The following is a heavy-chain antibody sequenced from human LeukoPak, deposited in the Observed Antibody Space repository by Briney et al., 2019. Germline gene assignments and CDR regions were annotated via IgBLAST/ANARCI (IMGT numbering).Heavy chain of an antibody. CDR1: GYSFTSYW. J-gene: IGHJ4*02. D-gene: IGHD6-6*01. CDR2: IYPGDSDT. CDR3: ARQEVQYSSSSYFDY. Sequence: GEPLKISCKGSGYSFTSYWIGWVRQMPGKGLEWMGIIYPGDSDTRYSPSFQGQVTISADKSISTAYLQWSSLKASDTAMYYCARQEVQYSSSSYFDYWGQGTLVTVSS. V-gene: IGHV5-51*01.